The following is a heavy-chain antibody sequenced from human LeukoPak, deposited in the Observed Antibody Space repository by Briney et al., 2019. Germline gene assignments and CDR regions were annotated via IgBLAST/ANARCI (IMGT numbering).Heavy chain of an antibody. V-gene: IGHV3-30-3*01. CDR3: ARNPSDYGDYVPYNYYYGMDV. CDR2: ISYDGGNK. Sequence: GGSLRLSCAASGFTFSSYAMHWVRQAPGKGLEWVAIISYDGGNKYNADSVKGRFIISRDNSKNTLYLQMNSLRAEDTAVYYCARNPSDYGDYVPYNYYYGMDVWGQGTTVTVSS. D-gene: IGHD4-17*01. J-gene: IGHJ6*02. CDR1: GFTFSSYA.